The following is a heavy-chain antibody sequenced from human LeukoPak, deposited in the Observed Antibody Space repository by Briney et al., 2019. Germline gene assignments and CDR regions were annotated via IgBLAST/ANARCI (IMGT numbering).Heavy chain of an antibody. Sequence: PSETLSLTCAVYGGSFSGYYWSWIRQPPGKGLEWIGEINHSGSTNYNPSLKSRVTISVDTSKNKFSLKLSSVTAADTAVYYCARGLGYYDFWSGYSNWFDPWGQGTLVTVSS. CDR1: GGSFSGYY. CDR2: INHSGST. V-gene: IGHV4-34*01. D-gene: IGHD3-3*01. CDR3: ARGLGYYDFWSGYSNWFDP. J-gene: IGHJ5*02.